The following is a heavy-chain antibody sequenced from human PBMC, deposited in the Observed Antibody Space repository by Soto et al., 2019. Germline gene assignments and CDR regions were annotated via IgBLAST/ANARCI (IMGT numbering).Heavy chain of an antibody. CDR2: ISSSSNTI. CDR3: VRRVPGDQTASWYGMDV. J-gene: IGHJ6*02. Sequence: GESLSLSCAASGFTFSSYSMNWVRQAPGKGLQWISYISSSSNTIYYADSVKGRFTISSDSAKNSPYLQMNILTDEDTAEYYGVRRVPGDQTASWYGMDVWGQGTTVTVSS. D-gene: IGHD7-27*01. V-gene: IGHV3-48*02. CDR1: GFTFSSYS.